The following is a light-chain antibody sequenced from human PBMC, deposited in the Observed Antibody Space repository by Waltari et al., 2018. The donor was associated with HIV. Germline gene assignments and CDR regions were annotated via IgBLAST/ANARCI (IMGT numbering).Light chain of an antibody. Sequence: QSVLTQPPSVSGAPGQRVTISCTGSSSNIGAGYHVPWYQPLPGTAPKLLIYGNSNRPSGVPDRFSGSKSGTSASLAITGLQAEDEADYHCQSHDSSLSGYVFGTGTKVTVL. CDR2: GNS. CDR3: QSHDSSLSGYV. CDR1: SSNIGAGYH. V-gene: IGLV1-40*01. J-gene: IGLJ1*01.